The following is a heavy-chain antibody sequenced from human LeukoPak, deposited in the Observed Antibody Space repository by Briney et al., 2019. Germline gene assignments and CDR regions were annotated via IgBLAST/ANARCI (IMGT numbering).Heavy chain of an antibody. V-gene: IGHV4-34*01. Sequence: SETLSLTCTVSGGSISSYYWSWVRQPPGKGLEWIGEINHSGSTNYNPSLKSRVTISVDTSKNQFSLKLSSVTAADTAVYYCARGGHSSGYNRGYYFDYWGQGTLVIVSS. J-gene: IGHJ4*02. D-gene: IGHD6-19*01. CDR1: GGSISSYY. CDR2: INHSGST. CDR3: ARGGHSSGYNRGYYFDY.